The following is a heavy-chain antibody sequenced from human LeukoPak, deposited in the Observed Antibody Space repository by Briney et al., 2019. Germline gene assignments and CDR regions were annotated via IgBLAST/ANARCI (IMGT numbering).Heavy chain of an antibody. J-gene: IGHJ4*02. CDR2: INPSGGST. D-gene: IGHD5-24*01. CDR1: GYTFTGYY. Sequence: GASVKVSCKASGYTFTGYYMHWVRQAPGQGLEWMGIINPSGGSTSYAQKFQGRVTMTRDTSTSTVYMELSSLRSEDTAVYYCARDPRGWLPFDYWGQGTLVTVSS. V-gene: IGHV1-46*01. CDR3: ARDPRGWLPFDY.